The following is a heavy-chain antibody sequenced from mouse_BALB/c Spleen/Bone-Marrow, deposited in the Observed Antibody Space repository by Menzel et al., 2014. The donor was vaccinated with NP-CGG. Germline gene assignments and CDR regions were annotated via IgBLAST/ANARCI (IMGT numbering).Heavy chain of an antibody. J-gene: IGHJ1*01. CDR3: VFLGYYGYFYV. D-gene: IGHD2-2*01. Sequence: EVKLVDSGGGLVQPGGSLKLSCAASGFDFSRYWMSWVRQAPGKGLEWIGEINPESSTINYTPSLKDKFIISRDNAKNTLYLQMSKVRSEDTALYYCVFLGYYGYFYVWGAGTTVTVSS. V-gene: IGHV4-1*02. CDR2: INPESSTI. CDR1: GFDFSRYW.